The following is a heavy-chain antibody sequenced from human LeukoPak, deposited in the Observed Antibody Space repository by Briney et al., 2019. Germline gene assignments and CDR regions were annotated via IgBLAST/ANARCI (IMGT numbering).Heavy chain of an antibody. V-gene: IGHV4-59*08. D-gene: IGHD6-6*01. Sequence: SETLSLTCTVSGGSISSYYWSWIRQPPGKGLEWIGYVYYSGSTNYNPSLKSRVTISVDTSKNQFSLKLSSVTAADTAVYYCARAEAARPVDYWGQGALVTVSS. CDR2: VYYSGST. J-gene: IGHJ4*02. CDR3: ARAEAARPVDY. CDR1: GGSISSYY.